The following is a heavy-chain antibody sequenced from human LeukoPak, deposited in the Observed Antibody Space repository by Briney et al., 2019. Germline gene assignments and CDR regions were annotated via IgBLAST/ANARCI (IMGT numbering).Heavy chain of an antibody. D-gene: IGHD3-22*01. Sequence: PGGSPRLSCAASEFTFSSYGMHWVRQAPGKGLEWVAFIRFDGSNKYYADSVKGRFTISRDNAKNSLYLQMNSLRAEDTALYYCARESPPYYYDSSGYGAFDIRGQGTMVTVSS. J-gene: IGHJ3*02. CDR3: ARESPPYYYDSSGYGAFDI. CDR1: EFTFSSYG. CDR2: IRFDGSNK. V-gene: IGHV3-30*02.